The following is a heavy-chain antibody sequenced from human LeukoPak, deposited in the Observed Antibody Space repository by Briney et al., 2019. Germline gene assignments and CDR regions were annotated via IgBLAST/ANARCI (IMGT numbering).Heavy chain of an antibody. CDR3: AREVGGSAFDI. Sequence: GGSLRLSCAASGFTVSSNYMSWVRQAPGKGLEWVSIIYSGGSTYYADSVKGRFTISRHNSKNTLYLQMNSLRAEDTAVYYCAREVGGSAFDIWGQETRLTVSS. D-gene: IGHD3-16*01. J-gene: IGHJ3*02. V-gene: IGHV3-53*04. CDR2: IYSGGST. CDR1: GFTVSSNY.